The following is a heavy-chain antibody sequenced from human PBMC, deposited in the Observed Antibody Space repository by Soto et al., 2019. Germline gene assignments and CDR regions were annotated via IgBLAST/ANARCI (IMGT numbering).Heavy chain of an antibody. CDR2: ISSSSSYI. CDR3: ARLVSVRLVNHKHMDV. V-gene: IGHV3-21*01. CDR1: GFTFSSYS. J-gene: IGHJ6*03. Sequence: GGSLRLSCAASGFTFSSYSMNWVRQAPGKGLEWVSSISSSSSYIYYTDSVKGRFTISRDNAKNSLYLQMNSLRAEDTAVYYCARLVSVRLVNHKHMDVWGKGTTVTVSS. D-gene: IGHD3-9*01.